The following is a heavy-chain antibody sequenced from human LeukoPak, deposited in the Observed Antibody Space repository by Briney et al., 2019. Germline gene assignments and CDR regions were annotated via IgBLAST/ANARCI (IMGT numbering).Heavy chain of an antibody. CDR3: ARGEYSSSWYPVLYYYYGMDV. J-gene: IGHJ6*02. CDR2: IYYSGST. D-gene: IGHD6-13*01. V-gene: IGHV4-59*01. Sequence: SETLSLTCTVSGGSISSYYWSWLRQPPGKGLEWIGYIYYSGSTNYNPSLKSRVTISVDTSKNQFSLKLSSVTAADTAVYYCARGEYSSSWYPVLYYYYGMDVWGQGTTVTVSS. CDR1: GGSISSYY.